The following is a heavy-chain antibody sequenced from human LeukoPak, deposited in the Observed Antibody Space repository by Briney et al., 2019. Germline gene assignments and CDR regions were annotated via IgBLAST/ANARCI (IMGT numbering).Heavy chain of an antibody. Sequence: SETLSLTCAVSGYSISSGYYWSWIRQPAGKGLEWIGRIYTSGSTNYNPSLKSRVTMSVDTSKNQFSLKLSSVTAADTAVYYCASGWIQYAFDIWGQGTMVTVSS. D-gene: IGHD5-18*01. J-gene: IGHJ3*02. CDR1: GYSISSGYY. CDR3: ASGWIQYAFDI. V-gene: IGHV4-4*07. CDR2: IYTSGST.